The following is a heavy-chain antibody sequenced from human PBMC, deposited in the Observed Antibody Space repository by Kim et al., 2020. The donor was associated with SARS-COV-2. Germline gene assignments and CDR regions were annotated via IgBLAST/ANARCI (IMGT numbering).Heavy chain of an antibody. CDR2: INHSGST. CDR1: GGSFSGYY. CDR3: ARGGYPEGVVVRMGLDY. D-gene: IGHD3-22*01. J-gene: IGHJ4*02. Sequence: SETLSLTCAVYGGSFSGYYWSWIRQPPGKGLEWIGEINHSGSTNYNPSLKSRVTISVDTSKNQFSLKLSSVTAADTAVYYCARGGYPEGVVVRMGLDYWGQGTLVTVSS. V-gene: IGHV4-34*01.